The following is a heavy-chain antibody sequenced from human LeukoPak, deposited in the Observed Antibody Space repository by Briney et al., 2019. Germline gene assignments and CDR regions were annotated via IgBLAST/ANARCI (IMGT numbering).Heavy chain of an antibody. Sequence: ASVKVSCKASGYTFTGYYMHWVRQAPGQGLEWMGGIIPIFGTANYAQKFQGRVTITADESTSTAYMELSSLRSEDTAVYYCARGNYYGSGSHSLDYWGQGTLVTVSS. CDR3: ARGNYYGSGSHSLDY. J-gene: IGHJ4*02. CDR2: IIPIFGTA. V-gene: IGHV1-69*13. CDR1: GYTFTGYY. D-gene: IGHD3-10*01.